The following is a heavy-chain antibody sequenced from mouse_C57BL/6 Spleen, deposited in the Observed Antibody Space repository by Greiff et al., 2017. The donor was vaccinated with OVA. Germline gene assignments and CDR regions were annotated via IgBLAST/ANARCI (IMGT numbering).Heavy chain of an antibody. CDR2: IDPSDSYT. Sequence: QVQLQQPGAELVMPGASVKLSCKASGYTFTSYWMHWVKQRPGQGLEWIGEIDPSDSYTNYNQKFKGKSTSTVDKSSSTAYMQLSSLTSEDSAVYYCARSDSNYVRYFDYWGQGTTLTVSS. D-gene: IGHD2-5*01. V-gene: IGHV1-69*01. J-gene: IGHJ2*01. CDR3: ARSDSNYVRYFDY. CDR1: GYTFTSYW.